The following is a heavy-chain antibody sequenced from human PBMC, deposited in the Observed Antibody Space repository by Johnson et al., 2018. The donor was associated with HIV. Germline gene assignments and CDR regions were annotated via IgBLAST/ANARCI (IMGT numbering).Heavy chain of an antibody. Sequence: EVQLVESGGGLVQPGGSLRLSCAASGFTFSNYWMTWVRQAPGKGLEWVATIKQEGSEKYYVDSVKGRFTISRDNTKNSLYLQMNSLRAEDTAFYYCARGRGALDIWGQGTMVTVSS. D-gene: IGHD3-16*01. V-gene: IGHV3-7*04. CDR2: IKQEGSEK. J-gene: IGHJ3*02. CDR3: ARGRGALDI. CDR1: GFTFSNYW.